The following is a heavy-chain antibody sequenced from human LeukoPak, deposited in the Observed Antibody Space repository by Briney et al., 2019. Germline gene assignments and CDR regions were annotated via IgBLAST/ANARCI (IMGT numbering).Heavy chain of an antibody. D-gene: IGHD3-22*01. Sequence: SETLSLTCAVYGGSFSGYYWSWIRQPPGKGLEWIGEINHSGSTNYNPSLKSRVTMSVDTSKNQFSLKLSSVTAADTAVYYCARGFYYYDRYYFDYWGQGTLVTVSS. CDR3: ARGFYYYDRYYFDY. CDR1: GGSFSGYY. J-gene: IGHJ4*02. CDR2: INHSGST. V-gene: IGHV4-34*01.